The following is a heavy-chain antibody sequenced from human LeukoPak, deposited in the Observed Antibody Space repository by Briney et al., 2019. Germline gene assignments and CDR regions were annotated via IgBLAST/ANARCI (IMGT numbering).Heavy chain of an antibody. J-gene: IGHJ4*02. CDR2: ISYDGSNK. CDR3: ARSPGILGANYFDY. Sequence: GGSLRLSCAASGFTFSTYSMHWVRQPPGKGLEWVAFISYDGSNKNYADSVKGRFTISRDKSKNTLYLQMNSLRAEDTSVYYCARSPGILGANYFDYWGQGTLVTVSS. D-gene: IGHD1-26*01. CDR1: GFTFSTYS. V-gene: IGHV3-30*04.